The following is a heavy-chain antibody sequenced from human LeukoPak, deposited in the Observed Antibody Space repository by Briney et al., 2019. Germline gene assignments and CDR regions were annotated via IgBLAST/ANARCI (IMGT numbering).Heavy chain of an antibody. CDR2: IYYSGST. D-gene: IGHD3-3*01. V-gene: IGHV4-59*01. CDR3: ARVSYDFWSGYYEGGYYFDY. CDR1: GGSISSYY. J-gene: IGHJ4*02. Sequence: SETLSLTCTVSGGSISSYYWSWIRQPPGKGLEWIGYIYYSGSTNYNPSLKSRVTISVDTSKNQFSLKLSSVTAADTAVYYCARVSYDFWSGYYEGGYYFDYWGQGTLVTVSS.